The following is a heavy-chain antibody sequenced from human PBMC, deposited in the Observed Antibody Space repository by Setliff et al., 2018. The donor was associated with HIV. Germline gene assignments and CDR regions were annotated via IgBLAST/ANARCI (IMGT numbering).Heavy chain of an antibody. J-gene: IGHJ4*02. CDR2: IKSKIDGGTT. CDR1: GFTFSNAW. D-gene: IGHD3-10*01. Sequence: GGTLRLSCAASGFTFSNAWLSWVRQAPGKGLEWGGRIKSKIDGGTTDYAAPVKGRFTISRDDSKNTLYLQMNSLKSEATAVYYCTTTLSLWFGAPFDYWGQGTLVTVS. CDR3: TTTLSLWFGAPFDY. V-gene: IGHV3-15*01.